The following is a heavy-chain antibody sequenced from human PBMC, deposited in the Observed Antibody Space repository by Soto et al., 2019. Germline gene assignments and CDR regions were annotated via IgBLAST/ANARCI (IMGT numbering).Heavy chain of an antibody. CDR3: ATLAVAGEGSDY. J-gene: IGHJ4*02. Sequence: EVQLLESGGGLVQPGGSLRLSCTGSGFTFSSYAMNWVRQAPGKGLECVSTISGSGGTTYYADSVKGRFTISRDNSKNTLYLQMSSLRAEDTAVYYCATLAVAGEGSDYWGQGTLVTVSS. V-gene: IGHV3-23*01. CDR1: GFTFSSYA. CDR2: ISGSGGTT. D-gene: IGHD6-19*01.